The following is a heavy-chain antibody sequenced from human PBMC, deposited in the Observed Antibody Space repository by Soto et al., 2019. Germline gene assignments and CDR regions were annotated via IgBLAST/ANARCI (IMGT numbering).Heavy chain of an antibody. CDR3: ARGEAYGNFDY. Sequence: QVQLQESGPGLVKPSQTLSLTCTVSGGSISSGGYYWSWIRQHPGKGLEWIGYIYYSGSTYYNPSRQIRVTISVDTSKNQFSLKLSSVTAADTAVYYCARGEAYGNFDYCGQGTLVTVSS. D-gene: IGHD4-17*01. CDR2: IYYSGST. J-gene: IGHJ4*02. V-gene: IGHV4-31*03. CDR1: GGSISSGGYY.